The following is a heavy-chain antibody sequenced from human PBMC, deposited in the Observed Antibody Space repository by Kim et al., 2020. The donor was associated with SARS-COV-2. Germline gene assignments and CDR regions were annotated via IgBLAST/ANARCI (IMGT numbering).Heavy chain of an antibody. Sequence: SETLSLTCAVYGGSFSGYYWSWIRQPPGKGLQWIGEINHSGSTNYNPSLKSRVTISVDTSKNQFSLKLSSVTAADTAVYYCARGRYGSGSYYNRLFDYWGQGTLVTVSS. J-gene: IGHJ4*02. CDR2: INHSGST. V-gene: IGHV4-34*01. D-gene: IGHD3-10*01. CDR3: ARGRYGSGSYYNRLFDY. CDR1: GGSFSGYY.